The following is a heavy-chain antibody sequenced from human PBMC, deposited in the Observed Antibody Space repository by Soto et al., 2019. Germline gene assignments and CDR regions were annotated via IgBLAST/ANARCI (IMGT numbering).Heavy chain of an antibody. Sequence: QITLKESDPTLVKPTQTLTLTCTFSGFSLDSPAVGVNWIRQPPGKALEWLGLIYWDDDKQYNPSLKSRLTNTRDTSKNQVVLTMTNMDPVDTATYYCAHGSGLLSDYWGQGTLVTVSS. J-gene: IGHJ4*02. D-gene: IGHD6-19*01. CDR1: GFSLDSPAVG. V-gene: IGHV2-5*02. CDR3: AHGSGLLSDY. CDR2: IYWDDDK.